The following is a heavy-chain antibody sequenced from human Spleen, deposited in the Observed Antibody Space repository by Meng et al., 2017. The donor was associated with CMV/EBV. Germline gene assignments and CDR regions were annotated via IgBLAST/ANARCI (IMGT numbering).Heavy chain of an antibody. V-gene: IGHV3-30*02. Sequence: SGFTFSSYGMPWVRQAPGKGLEWVAFIRYDGSNKYYADSVKGRFTISRDNSKNTLYLQMNSLRAEDTAVYYCAKDNWVVPALSAFDIWGQGTMVTVSS. CDR1: GFTFSSYG. D-gene: IGHD2-2*01. CDR2: IRYDGSNK. CDR3: AKDNWVVPALSAFDI. J-gene: IGHJ3*02.